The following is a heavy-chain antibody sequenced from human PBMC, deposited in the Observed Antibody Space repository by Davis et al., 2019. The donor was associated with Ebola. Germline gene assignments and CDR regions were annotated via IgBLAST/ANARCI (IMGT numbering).Heavy chain of an antibody. V-gene: IGHV4-39*01. CDR3: AGQEGDYGEH. CDR2: ISYGGTT. D-gene: IGHD4-17*01. CDR1: GDSVSSSRYS. J-gene: IGHJ1*01. Sequence: PGGSLRLSCTVSGDSVSSSRYSWAWVRQSAEEGLEWIGTISYGGTTNGKPSLKGRFTISVDTSKNQFSLKLNSVTSADTAIYYCAGQEGDYGEHWGRGTLVTVSS.